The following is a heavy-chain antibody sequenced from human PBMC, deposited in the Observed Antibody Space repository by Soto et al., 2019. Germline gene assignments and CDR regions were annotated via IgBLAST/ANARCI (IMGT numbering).Heavy chain of an antibody. CDR2: IIPIFGTA. Sequence: SVKVSCKASGGTFSSYAISWVRQAPGQGLEWMGGIIPIFGTANYAQKFQGRVTITADESTSTAYMELSSLRSEDTAVYYCARQSRTVVTAILYLRYYGMDVWGQGTKVTVSS. V-gene: IGHV1-69*13. CDR1: GGTFSSYA. CDR3: ARQSRTVVTAILYLRYYGMDV. J-gene: IGHJ6*02. D-gene: IGHD2-21*02.